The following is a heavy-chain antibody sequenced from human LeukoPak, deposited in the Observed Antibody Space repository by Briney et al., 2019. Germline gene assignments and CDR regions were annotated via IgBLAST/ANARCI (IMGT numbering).Heavy chain of an antibody. V-gene: IGHV1-18*04. CDR1: GYTFTSYY. D-gene: IGHD6-19*01. Sequence: ASVKVSCKASGYTFTSYYMHWVRQAPGQGLEWMGGISVYNGNTNYAQKVQGRVTMTTDTSTSTAYMELRSLRSDDTAVYYCARGGYSSGWYDYYYYYMDVWGKGTTVTVSS. CDR3: ARGGYSSGWYDYYYYYMDV. CDR2: ISVYNGNT. J-gene: IGHJ6*03.